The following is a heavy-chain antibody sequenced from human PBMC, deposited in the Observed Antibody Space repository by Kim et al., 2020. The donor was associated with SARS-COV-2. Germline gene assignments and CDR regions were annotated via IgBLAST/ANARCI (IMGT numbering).Heavy chain of an antibody. CDR1: GYTFTSYD. CDR2: MNPNSGNT. Sequence: ASVKVSCKASGYTFTSYDINWVRQATGQGLEWMGWMNPNSGNTGYAQKFQGRVTMTRNTSISTAYMELSSLRSEDTAVYYCARGDEWLLMEAGYYFDYWGQGTLVTVSS. V-gene: IGHV1-8*01. D-gene: IGHD3-3*01. CDR3: ARGDEWLLMEAGYYFDY. J-gene: IGHJ4*02.